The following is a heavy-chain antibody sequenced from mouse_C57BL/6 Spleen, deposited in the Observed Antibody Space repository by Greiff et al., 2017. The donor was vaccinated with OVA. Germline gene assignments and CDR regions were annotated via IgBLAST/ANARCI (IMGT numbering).Heavy chain of an antibody. J-gene: IGHJ2*01. CDR1: GFSLSTSGMG. Sequence: QVTLKVCGPGILQSSQTLSLTCSFSGFSLSTSGMGVSWIRQPSGKGLEWLAHIYCDDDKCYTPSLKSRLTISKATSRNQVFLQLTSVDTADTATYYCARVPTGTYFDYWGQGTTRTVSS. CDR3: ARVPTGTYFDY. V-gene: IGHV8-12*01. CDR2: IYCDDDK. D-gene: IGHD4-1*02.